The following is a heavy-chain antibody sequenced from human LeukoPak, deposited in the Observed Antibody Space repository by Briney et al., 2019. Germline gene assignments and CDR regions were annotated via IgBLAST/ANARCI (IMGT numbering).Heavy chain of an antibody. V-gene: IGHV1-2*06. J-gene: IGHJ4*02. D-gene: IGHD6-19*01. Sequence: ASVKVSXKASGYTFTAYYIHWVRQAPGQGLEYMGRINPDNGGTNYGPRFQGRVTMTRDTSISTAYMELNSLISDDTAVYYCARDFIGVAGTGSDYWGQGTLVSVSS. CDR1: GYTFTAYY. CDR3: ARDFIGVAGTGSDY. CDR2: INPDNGGT.